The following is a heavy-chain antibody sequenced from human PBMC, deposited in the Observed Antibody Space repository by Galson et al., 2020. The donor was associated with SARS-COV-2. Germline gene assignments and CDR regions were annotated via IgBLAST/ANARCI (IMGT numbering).Heavy chain of an antibody. V-gene: IGHV5-51*01. D-gene: IGHD6-19*01. CDR1: GFNFNTYW. CDR2: IYPGASAT. CDR3: ARHKRYSSAWYHGMDV. J-gene: IGHJ6*02. Sequence: GESLKISCKGSGFNFNTYWIAWVSQMPRKALAWIGIIYPGASATTYSPSFQGHVTISADKSIGTAYLQWSSLKASDTAMYYCARHKRYSSAWYHGMDVWGQGTTVTVS.